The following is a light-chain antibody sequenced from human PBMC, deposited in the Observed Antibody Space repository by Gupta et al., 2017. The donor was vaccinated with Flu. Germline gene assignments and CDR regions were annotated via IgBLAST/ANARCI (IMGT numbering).Light chain of an antibody. CDR2: WAS. Sequence: DIVMTQSPDSLAVSLGERATINCKSSQSLLYSSNNKNHLAWYQQKPGQPPKLLIYWASTRESGVPDRFSGSGSGTDFTLTISSLQAEDVAVYYCQQYDYTPLTFGPGTKVDIK. CDR1: QSLLYSSNNKNH. CDR3: QQYDYTPLT. V-gene: IGKV4-1*01. J-gene: IGKJ3*01.